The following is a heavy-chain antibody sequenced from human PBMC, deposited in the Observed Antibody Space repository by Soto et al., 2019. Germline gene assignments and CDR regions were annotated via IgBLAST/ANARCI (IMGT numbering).Heavy chain of an antibody. Sequence: GASVKVSCKASGGTFSSYAISWVRQAPGQGLEWMGGIIPIFGTANYAQKFQGRVTITADESTSTAYMELSSLRSEDTAVYYCTRDPYYYDSSGYQDYWGQGTLVTVSS. CDR3: TRDPYYYDSSGYQDY. D-gene: IGHD3-22*01. CDR1: GGTFSSYA. CDR2: IIPIFGTA. J-gene: IGHJ4*02. V-gene: IGHV1-69*13.